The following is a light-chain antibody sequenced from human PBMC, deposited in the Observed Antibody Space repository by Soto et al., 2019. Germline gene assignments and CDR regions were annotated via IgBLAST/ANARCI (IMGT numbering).Light chain of an antibody. Sequence: EIVLTQSPGTLSLSPGERATRSCRASQSVSSSYLAWYQQKPGQAPRLLIYGASSRATGIPDRFSGSGSGTDFTLTISRLEPEDFAVYYCQQYGSSPLTFGGGIKVEIQ. CDR1: QSVSSSY. CDR2: GAS. J-gene: IGKJ4*01. CDR3: QQYGSSPLT. V-gene: IGKV3-20*01.